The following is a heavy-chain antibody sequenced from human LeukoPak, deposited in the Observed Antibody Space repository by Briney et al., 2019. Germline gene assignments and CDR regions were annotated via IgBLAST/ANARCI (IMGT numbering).Heavy chain of an antibody. CDR2: ISSSSSSI. D-gene: IGHD6-6*01. J-gene: IGHJ4*02. Sequence: GGSLRLSCAASGFTFSNYTMSWVRQAPGKGLEWVSYISSSSSSIYYADSVKGRFTISRDNAKNSLFLQMNSLRAEDTAVYYCARGGAARPDYWGQGTLVTVSS. CDR1: GFTFSNYT. CDR3: ARGGAARPDY. V-gene: IGHV3-48*01.